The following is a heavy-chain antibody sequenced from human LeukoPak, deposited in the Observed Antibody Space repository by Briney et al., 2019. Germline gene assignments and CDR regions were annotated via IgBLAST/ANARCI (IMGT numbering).Heavy chain of an antibody. J-gene: IGHJ4*02. CDR2: INYDGSVK. CDR1: GFTFTSYW. D-gene: IGHD5-18*01. Sequence: GGSPRLSCEASGFTFTSYWMTWVRQAPGKGLEWLANINYDGSVKFYAASVKGRFTISRDNARNSLYLQMSSLRVEDTAVYYCGTSLDAAINTGGQGILVTVSS. CDR3: GTSLDAAINT. V-gene: IGHV3-7*01.